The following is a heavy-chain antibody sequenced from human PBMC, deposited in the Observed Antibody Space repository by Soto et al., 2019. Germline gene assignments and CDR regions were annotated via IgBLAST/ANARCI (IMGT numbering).Heavy chain of an antibody. CDR1: GFTFSSYA. J-gene: IGHJ4*02. D-gene: IGHD4-17*01. V-gene: IGHV3-23*01. Sequence: GGSLRLSCAASGFTFSSYAMSWVRQAPGKGLEWVSAISGSGGSTYYADSVKGRFTIFRDNSKNTLYLQMNSLRAEDTAVYYCAKGGGSPYIPYGDHFSFDYWGQGTLVTVSS. CDR2: ISGSGGST. CDR3: AKGGGSPYIPYGDHFSFDY.